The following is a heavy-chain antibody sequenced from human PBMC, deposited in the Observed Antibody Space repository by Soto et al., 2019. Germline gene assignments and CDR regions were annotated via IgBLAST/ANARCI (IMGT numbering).Heavy chain of an antibody. Sequence: EVQLLESGGGLVQPGGSLRLSCAASGFTFSSYAMSWVRQAPGKGLEWVSAISGSGGSTYYADSVKGRFTISRDNSKNTLYLQMNSLRAEDTAVYYFAEDRGYDMIDFDYWGQGTLVTVSS. CDR1: GFTFSSYA. CDR2: ISGSGGST. V-gene: IGHV3-23*01. D-gene: IGHD5-18*01. CDR3: AEDRGYDMIDFDY. J-gene: IGHJ4*02.